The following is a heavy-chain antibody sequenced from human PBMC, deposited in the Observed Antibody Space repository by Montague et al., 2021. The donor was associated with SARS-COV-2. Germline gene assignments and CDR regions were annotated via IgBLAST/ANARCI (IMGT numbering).Heavy chain of an antibody. V-gene: IGHV4-61*02. J-gene: IGHJ4*02. CDR3: ARAHSGSWAHLAN. Sequence: TLSLTCTVSGGSISSGSYYWSWIRQPAGKGLEWIGRIYTSGTTDYSFSLKSRVTISVDTSKNQFSLKLTSVTAADTAVYYCARAHSGSWAHLANWGQGSLVTVSS. CDR2: IYTSGTT. D-gene: IGHD5-12*01. CDR1: GGSISSGSYY.